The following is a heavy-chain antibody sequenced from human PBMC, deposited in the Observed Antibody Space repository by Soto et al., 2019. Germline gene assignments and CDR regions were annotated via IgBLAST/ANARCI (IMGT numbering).Heavy chain of an antibody. J-gene: IGHJ6*02. CDR2: FDPEDGET. CDR3: AISDCTNGVCYSRVVGMDV. D-gene: IGHD2-8*01. Sequence: ASVKVSCKVSGYTLTELSMHWVRQAPGKGLEWMGGFDPEDGETIYAQKIQGRVTMTEDTSTDTAYMELSSLRSEDTAVYYCAISDCTNGVCYSRVVGMDVWGQGTTVTVSS. CDR1: GYTLTELS. V-gene: IGHV1-24*01.